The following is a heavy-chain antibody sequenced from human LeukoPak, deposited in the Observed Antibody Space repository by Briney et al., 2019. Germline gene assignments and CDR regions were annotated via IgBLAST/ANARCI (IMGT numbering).Heavy chain of an antibody. J-gene: IGHJ6*03. D-gene: IGHD2-15*01. CDR3: ARYGTKVVAATKYYYYYYMDV. CDR1: GFTFSSYW. CDR2: IKQDGSEK. V-gene: IGHV3-7*01. Sequence: PGGSLRLSCAASGFTFSSYWMSWVRQAPGKGLEGVANIKQDGSEKYYVDSVKGRFTISRDNAKNSLYLQMNSLRAEDTAVYYCARYGTKVVAATKYYYYYYMDVWGKGTTVTVSS.